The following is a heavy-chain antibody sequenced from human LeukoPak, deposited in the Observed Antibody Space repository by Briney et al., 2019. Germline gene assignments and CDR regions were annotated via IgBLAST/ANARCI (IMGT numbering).Heavy chain of an antibody. V-gene: IGHV3-21*04. CDR3: ARGAQWAYYFDY. J-gene: IGHJ4*02. CDR1: GFTFSSYN. Sequence: GGSLRPSCAASGFTFSSYNMNWVRQAPGKGLEWVSSISSSNGYIYYADAVKGRFTISRDNANNSVFLQMNNLRAEDSAIYYCARGAQWAYYFDYWGQGSLVTVSS. CDR2: ISSSNGYI. D-gene: IGHD1-26*01.